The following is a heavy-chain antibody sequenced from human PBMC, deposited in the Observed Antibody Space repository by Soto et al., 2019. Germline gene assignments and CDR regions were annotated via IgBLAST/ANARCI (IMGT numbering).Heavy chain of an antibody. CDR1: GFTFSSYA. D-gene: IGHD3-22*01. V-gene: IGHV3-23*01. J-gene: IGHJ4*02. Sequence: GGSLRLSCAASGFTFSSYAMSWVRQAPGKGLEWVSAISGSGGSTYYADSVKGRFTISRDNSKNTLHLQMNSLRAEDTAVYYFASSFNHEYYYDSSGYYHYWGQGTLVTVSS. CDR2: ISGSGGST. CDR3: ASSFNHEYYYDSSGYYHY.